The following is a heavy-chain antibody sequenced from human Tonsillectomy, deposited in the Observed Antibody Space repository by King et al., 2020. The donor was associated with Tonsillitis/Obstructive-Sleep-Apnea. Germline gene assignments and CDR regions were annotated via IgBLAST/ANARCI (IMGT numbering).Heavy chain of an antibody. CDR2: ISPGDSDT. V-gene: IGHV5-51*01. J-gene: IGHJ6*03. CDR3: ASGVDHLVLPAANYYYYMAV. D-gene: IGHD2-2*01. CDR1: GYSFTSYL. Sequence: QLVQSGAEVKKPGESLKISCKGSGYSFTSYLIGWVRQMPGKGLEWMGIISPGDSDTRYSPSFQGQVTISADKSISTAYLQWSSLKASDTAMYYCASGVDHLVLPAANYYYYMAVWGKGTTVTVSS.